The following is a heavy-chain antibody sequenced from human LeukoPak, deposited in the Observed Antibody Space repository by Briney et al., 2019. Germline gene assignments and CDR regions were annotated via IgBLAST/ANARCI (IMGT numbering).Heavy chain of an antibody. CDR3: ARRRGDTRRFDP. CDR2: IYYSGST. CDR1: GGFISSSSYY. V-gene: IGHV4-39*01. D-gene: IGHD3-16*01. Sequence: SETLSLTCTISGGFISSSSYYWGWIRQPPGKGLECIGSIYYSGSTYYNPSLKSRVTISVDTSKNQFSLKLSSVTAADTAVYYCARRRGDTRRFDPWGQGTLVTVSS. J-gene: IGHJ5*02.